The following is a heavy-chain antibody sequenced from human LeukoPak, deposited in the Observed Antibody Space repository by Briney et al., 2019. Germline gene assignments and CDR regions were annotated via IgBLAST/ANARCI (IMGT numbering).Heavy chain of an antibody. CDR2: IYYSGST. CDR3: ARDLRFPYYYYGMDV. Sequence: PSETLSLTCTVSGGSIGSYYWSWIRQPPGKGLEWIGYIYYSGSTNYNPSLKSRVTISVDTSKNQFSLKLSSVTAADTAVYYCARDLRFPYYYYGMDVWGQGTTVTVSS. J-gene: IGHJ6*02. D-gene: IGHD3-10*01. V-gene: IGHV4-59*01. CDR1: GGSIGSYY.